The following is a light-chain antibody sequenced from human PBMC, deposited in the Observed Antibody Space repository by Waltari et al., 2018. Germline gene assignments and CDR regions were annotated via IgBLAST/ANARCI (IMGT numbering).Light chain of an antibody. V-gene: IGKV3-15*01. J-gene: IGKJ2*01. CDR3: QQYNSWPYT. CDR1: QSISNK. CDR2: DAS. Sequence: EIVMTQSPATLSVSPGERAILSCRASQSISNKLAWYQQKPGQAPRRLIYDASTRATGIPATFSGSGSGTEFTLTISSLQSEDFVVYYCQQYNSWPYTFGQGTKLEIK.